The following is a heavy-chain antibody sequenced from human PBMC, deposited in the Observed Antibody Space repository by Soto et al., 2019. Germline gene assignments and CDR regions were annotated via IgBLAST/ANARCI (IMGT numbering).Heavy chain of an antibody. D-gene: IGHD4-4*01. J-gene: IGHJ4*02. V-gene: IGHV3-23*01. CDR2: ISGSSRRT. CDR3: AKDFSSKGWMGLNAPSDS. Sequence: EIQLLESGGGLVEPGGSLTLSCAASGFTFYDYGMNWVRQAPGKGLEWVSSISGSSRRTDYADSVKGRFVISSDNSKAMVYLEMNRLRAADTAVYYCAKDFSSKGWMGLNAPSDSWGQGILVSVSS. CDR1: GFTFYDYG.